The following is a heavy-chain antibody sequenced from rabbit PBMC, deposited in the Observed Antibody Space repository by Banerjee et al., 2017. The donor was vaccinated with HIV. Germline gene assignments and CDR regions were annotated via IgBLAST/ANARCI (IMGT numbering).Heavy chain of an antibody. CDR2: INYRGST. CDR1: GFSFSSSYH. CDR3: ARVDDESNYYTGDYFNL. J-gene: IGHJ4*01. Sequence: QSLEESGGDLVKPGASLTLTCTASGFSFSSSYHMGWVRQAPGKGLEYIGYINYRGSTWYASWAKGRFTISKTSSTTVTLQMTSLTAADTATYFCARVDDESNYYTGDYFNLWGQGTLVTVS. D-gene: IGHD8-1*01. V-gene: IGHV1S40*01.